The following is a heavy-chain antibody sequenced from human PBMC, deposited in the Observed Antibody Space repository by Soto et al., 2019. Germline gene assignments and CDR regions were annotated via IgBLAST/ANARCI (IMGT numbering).Heavy chain of an antibody. V-gene: IGHV3-33*01. CDR2: IWYDGSNK. J-gene: IGHJ6*02. Sequence: QVQLVESGGGVVQPGRSLRLSCAASGFTFSSYGMHWVRQAPGKGLEWVAVIWYDGSNKYYADSVKGRFTISRDNSKNTLYLQMNSLRAEDTAVYYCARRFFSYYYYGMDVWGQGTTVTVSS. CDR3: ARRFFSYYYYGMDV. CDR1: GFTFSSYG. D-gene: IGHD3-3*01.